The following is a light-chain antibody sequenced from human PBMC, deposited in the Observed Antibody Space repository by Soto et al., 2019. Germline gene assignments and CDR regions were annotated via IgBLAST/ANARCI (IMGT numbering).Light chain of an antibody. CDR2: AAS. Sequence: IQMTQSPSSLSASVVDTVTITFRASQGIGKDLGWYQQKPGKAPELLIYAASTLQSGVPSRFSGSGSGTDFTLTINSLQPEDFATYYCLQDYTFPLTFGGGTKVDI. J-gene: IGKJ4*01. V-gene: IGKV1-6*01. CDR3: LQDYTFPLT. CDR1: QGIGKD.